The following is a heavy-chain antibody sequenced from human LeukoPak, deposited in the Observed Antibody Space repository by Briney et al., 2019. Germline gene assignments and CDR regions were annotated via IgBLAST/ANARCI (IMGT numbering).Heavy chain of an antibody. CDR1: GFTFSSYE. CDR3: ASGSGYIFDY. J-gene: IGHJ4*02. CDR2: ISSSGSTI. D-gene: IGHD3-22*01. Sequence: SGGSLRLSCAASGFTFSSYEMNWVRQAPGKGLEWVSYISSSGSTIYYADSVKGRFTISRDNAKNSLYLQMNSLRAEDTAVYYCASGSGYIFDYWGQGTLVTVSS. V-gene: IGHV3-48*03.